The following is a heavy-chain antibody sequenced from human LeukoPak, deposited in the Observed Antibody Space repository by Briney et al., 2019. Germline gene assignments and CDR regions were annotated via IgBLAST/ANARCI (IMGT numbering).Heavy chain of an antibody. J-gene: IGHJ5*02. D-gene: IGHD4-11*01. CDR1: GGSISSGGYY. V-gene: IGHV4-31*03. Sequence: SQTLSLTCTASGGSISSGGYYWSWIRQHPGKGLEWIGYIYYSGSTYYNPSLKSRVTISVDTSKNQFSLKLSSVTAADTAVYYCARDSSTVTTGWFDPWGQGTLVTVSS. CDR3: ARDSSTVTTGWFDP. CDR2: IYYSGST.